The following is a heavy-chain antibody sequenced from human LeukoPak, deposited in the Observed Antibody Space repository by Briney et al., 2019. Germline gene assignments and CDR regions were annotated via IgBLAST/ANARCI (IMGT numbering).Heavy chain of an antibody. D-gene: IGHD1-26*01. J-gene: IGHJ4*02. V-gene: IGHV3-74*01. CDR3: AKDRASGSYYFYYFDY. CDR2: INNDGSST. CDR1: GFTFSDYW. Sequence: PGGSLRLSCAASGFTFSDYWMHWVRQAPGKGLVCVSRINNDGSSTNHADSVKGRFTISRDNAKNSLYLQMNSLKAEDTALYYCAKDRASGSYYFYYFDYWGQGTLVTVSS.